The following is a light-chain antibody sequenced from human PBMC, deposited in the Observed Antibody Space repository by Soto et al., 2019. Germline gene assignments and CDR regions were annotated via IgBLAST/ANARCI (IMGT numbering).Light chain of an antibody. CDR3: QQYNSYWT. J-gene: IGKJ1*01. CDR2: GAS. CDR1: QNVSTW. Sequence: DIQITQSPSSVSASVGDRVTVTCRASQNVSTWLTWYQQTPGKAPNLLIYGASTLQRGVPSRFSGSGSGTEFTLTISSLQPEDFATYCCQQYNSYWTFGQGTKVDIK. V-gene: IGKV1-5*01.